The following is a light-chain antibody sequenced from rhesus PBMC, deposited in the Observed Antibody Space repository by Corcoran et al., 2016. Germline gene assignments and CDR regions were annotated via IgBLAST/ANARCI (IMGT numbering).Light chain of an antibody. V-gene: IGKV1-32*02. CDR2: YII. CDR1: QGISCY. CDR3: QQGESDPPT. Sequence: DIQMSQSPSSLSASVGDRVTITCRASQGISCYLNWYQQKPGTAPQLLIYYIISLPSGVPSRFSGSGSGTDFSLTISSLQPKDFATYYCQQGESDPPTFGQGTKVDI. J-gene: IGKJ1*01.